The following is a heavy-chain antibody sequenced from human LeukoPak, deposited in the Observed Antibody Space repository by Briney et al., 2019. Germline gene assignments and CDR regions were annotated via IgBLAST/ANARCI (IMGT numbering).Heavy chain of an antibody. D-gene: IGHD3-22*01. CDR3: VSTGAPRGYYYDSSGPSL. J-gene: IGHJ4*02. CDR2: ISGSGGST. Sequence: GGSLRLSCAASGFTSSSYSMNWVRQAPGKGLEWVSAISGSGGSTYYADSVKGRFTISRDNSKNTLYLQMNSLRAEDTAVYYCVSTGAPRGYYYDSSGPSLWGQGTLVTVSS. CDR1: GFTSSSYS. V-gene: IGHV3-23*01.